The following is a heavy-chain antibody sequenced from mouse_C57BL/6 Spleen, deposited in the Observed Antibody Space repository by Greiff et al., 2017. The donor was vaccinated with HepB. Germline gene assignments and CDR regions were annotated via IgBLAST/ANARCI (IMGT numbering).Heavy chain of an antibody. CDR2: IDPANGNT. CDR3: ARSGYYGSSSFAY. V-gene: IGHV14-3*01. D-gene: IGHD1-1*01. Sequence: EVQLQQSVAELVRPGASVKLSCTASGFNIKNTYMHWVKQRPEQGLEWIGRIDPANGNTKYDPKFQGKATITADTSSNTAYLQLRSLTSEDTAIYYCARSGYYGSSSFAYWGQGTLVTVSA. J-gene: IGHJ3*01. CDR1: GFNIKNTY.